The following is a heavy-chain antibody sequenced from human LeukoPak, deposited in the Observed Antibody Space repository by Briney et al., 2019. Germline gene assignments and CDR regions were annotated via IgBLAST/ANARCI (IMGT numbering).Heavy chain of an antibody. CDR1: GFTLSSYW. Sequence: GGSLRLSCAASGFTLSSYWMSWVRQAPGKGLEWVAYITEDGGEKYYADSVKGRFTISRDNARNSLYLQMNSLRVEDTAVYYCARARFETTVTALIRKKNYYYCYMDVWGKGTTVTVSS. CDR2: ITEDGGEK. D-gene: IGHD4-17*01. J-gene: IGHJ6*03. CDR3: ARARFETTVTALIRKKNYYYCYMDV. V-gene: IGHV3-7*01.